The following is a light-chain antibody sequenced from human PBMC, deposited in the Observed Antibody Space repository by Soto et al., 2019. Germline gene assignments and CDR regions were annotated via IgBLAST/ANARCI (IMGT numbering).Light chain of an antibody. CDR3: QQYGSSLIT. CDR1: QTISSY. J-gene: IGKJ5*01. Sequence: DIQITQSPSSLSASVGDRVTITCRASQTISSYLNWYQQKPGQAPKSLIYAASTLQSGVPSRFSGSGSGTDFTLTISRLEPEDFAVYYCQQYGSSLITFGQGTRLEIK. V-gene: IGKV1-39*01. CDR2: AAS.